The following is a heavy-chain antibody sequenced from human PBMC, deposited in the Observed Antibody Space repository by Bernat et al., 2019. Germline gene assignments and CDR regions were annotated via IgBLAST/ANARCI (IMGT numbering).Heavy chain of an antibody. CDR3: ASWPAGGGDAFDI. CDR1: GYTFTSYY. V-gene: IGHV1-46*01. D-gene: IGHD3-10*01. Sequence: QVQLVQSGAEVKKPGASVKVSCKASGYTFTSYYMHWVRQAPGQGLEWMGIINPSGGSTSYAQKFQGRVTMTRDTSTSTVYMELSSLRSEDTAVYYCASWPAGGGDAFDIWGQGTMVTVSS. J-gene: IGHJ3*02. CDR2: INPSGGST.